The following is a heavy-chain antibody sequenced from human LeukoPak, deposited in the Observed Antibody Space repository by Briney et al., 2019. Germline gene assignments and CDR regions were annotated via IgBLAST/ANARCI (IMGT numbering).Heavy chain of an antibody. V-gene: IGHV3-48*01. CDR2: ISSSNRTR. Sequence: GGSLRLSCAVSGFTLSSHSMNLVRQAPGKGLDWVSYISSSNRTRYYADSVKGRFTISRDNAKNSLYLQMNSLRAEDTAVYYCTRGGQYGDYAGPDDYWGQGTLVAVSS. CDR3: TRGGQYGDYAGPDDY. D-gene: IGHD4-17*01. J-gene: IGHJ4*02. CDR1: GFTLSSHS.